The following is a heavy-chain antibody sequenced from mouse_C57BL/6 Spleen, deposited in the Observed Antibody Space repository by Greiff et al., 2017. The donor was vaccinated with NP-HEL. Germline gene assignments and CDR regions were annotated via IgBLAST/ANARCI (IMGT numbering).Heavy chain of an antibody. CDR3: ALTTVVATGDY. J-gene: IGHJ2*01. D-gene: IGHD1-1*01. CDR2: IYPRSGNT. Sequence: QVQLQQSGAELARPGASVKLSCKASGYTFTSYGISWVKQRTGQGLEWIGEIYPRSGNTYYNEKFKGKATLTADKSSSTAYMELRSLTSEDSAVYFCALTTVVATGDYWGQGTTLTVSS. V-gene: IGHV1-81*01. CDR1: GYTFTSYG.